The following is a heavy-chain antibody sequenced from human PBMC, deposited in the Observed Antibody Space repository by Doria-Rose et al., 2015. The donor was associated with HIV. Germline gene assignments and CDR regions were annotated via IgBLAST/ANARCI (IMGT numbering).Heavy chain of an antibody. Sequence: SGPVLVKPTETLTLTCTVSGVSLSSPGMGVSWIRQPPGKALEWLANIFSDDERSYITSLKSRLTISRGTSKSQVVLTMTDRDPVDTATYYCARIKSSRWYHKYYFDFWGQGTLVIVSA. V-gene: IGHV2-26*01. CDR1: GVSLSSPGMG. J-gene: IGHJ4*02. D-gene: IGHD6-13*01. CDR3: ARIKSSRWYHKYYFDF. CDR2: IFSDDER.